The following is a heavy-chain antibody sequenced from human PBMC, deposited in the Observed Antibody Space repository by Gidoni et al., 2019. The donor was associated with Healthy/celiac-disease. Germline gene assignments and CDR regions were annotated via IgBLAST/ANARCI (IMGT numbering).Heavy chain of an antibody. J-gene: IGHJ2*01. D-gene: IGHD4-17*01. Sequence: QVQLVESGGGVVQPGRSLRLSCAASGFPFSSYGMHWVRQAPGKGLEWVAVIWYDGSNKYYADSVKGRFTISRDNSKNTLYLQMNSLRAEDTAVYYCARTVTTWYFDLWGRGTLVTVSS. CDR1: GFPFSSYG. V-gene: IGHV3-33*01. CDR3: ARTVTTWYFDL. CDR2: IWYDGSNK.